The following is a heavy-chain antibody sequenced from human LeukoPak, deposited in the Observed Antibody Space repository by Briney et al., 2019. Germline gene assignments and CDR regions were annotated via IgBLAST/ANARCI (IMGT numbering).Heavy chain of an antibody. CDR1: GGSTSTYDYY. Sequence: PSQTLSLTCTVTGGSTSTYDYYWSWIRQPPGKGLEWIGYMYYSGTTYYNPSLKSRVTMSVDTSKNQFSLKLSSVTAADTAMYYCARDPYDFWSGFHWFDPWGQGTLVTVSS. CDR2: MYYSGTT. D-gene: IGHD3-3*01. CDR3: ARDPYDFWSGFHWFDP. V-gene: IGHV4-30-4*08. J-gene: IGHJ5*02.